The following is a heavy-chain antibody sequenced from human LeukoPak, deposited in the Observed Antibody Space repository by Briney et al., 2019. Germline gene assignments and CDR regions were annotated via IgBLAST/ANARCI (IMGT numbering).Heavy chain of an antibody. CDR2: INTNNGDI. D-gene: IGHD5-24*01. Sequence: GASVKVSCKASGYTFTSSGISWVRQAPGQGLEWMGWINTNNGDIHPAQKFQGRVTLTTDTSTSTAYMELRSLRSDDTAVYYCAKDYNCVIDYWGQGTLVTVSS. V-gene: IGHV1-18*01. CDR1: GYTFTSSG. J-gene: IGHJ4*02. CDR3: AKDYNCVIDY.